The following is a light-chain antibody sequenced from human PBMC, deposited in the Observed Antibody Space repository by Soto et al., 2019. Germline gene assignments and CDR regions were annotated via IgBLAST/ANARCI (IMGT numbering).Light chain of an antibody. CDR3: QKYSVFLGT. V-gene: IGKV1-5*01. Sequence: DIQMTQSPSILSASVGDRVTITCRASQNVNRWLAWYQQKPGKAPNLLIYEASSLESGVPSRFSGWGSGTELFLTISSLHPDDFATYSCQKYSVFLGTLGKGTKV. J-gene: IGKJ1*01. CDR2: EAS. CDR1: QNVNRW.